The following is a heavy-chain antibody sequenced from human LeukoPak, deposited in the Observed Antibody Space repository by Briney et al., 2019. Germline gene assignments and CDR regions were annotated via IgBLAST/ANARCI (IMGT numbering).Heavy chain of an antibody. D-gene: IGHD3-16*02. V-gene: IGHV3-15*01. CDR3: TTGPAWGSYRPGRLGPRRMDV. Sequence: GGSLRLSCAASGFTFSNAWMSWVRQAPGKGLEWVGRIKSKTDGGTTDHAAPVKGRFTISRDDSKNTLYLQMNSLKTEDTAVYYCTTGPAWGSYRPGRLGPRRMDVWGKGTTVTVSS. CDR1: GFTFSNAW. J-gene: IGHJ6*03. CDR2: IKSKTDGGTT.